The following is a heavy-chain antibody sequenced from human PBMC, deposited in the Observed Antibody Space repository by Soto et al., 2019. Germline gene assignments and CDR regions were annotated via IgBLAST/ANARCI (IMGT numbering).Heavy chain of an antibody. CDR3: AREYTAWPLAYGLDV. J-gene: IGHJ6*02. V-gene: IGHV3-21*01. CDR1: GFTFSTYS. D-gene: IGHD2-2*02. Sequence: PVGSLRLSCVGSGFTFSTYSINWVRQAPGKGLEWVSSISSRSDIYYADSVKGRFTISRDSAKNSVSLQMNSLRAEDTAVYYCAREYTAWPLAYGLDVWGQGTTVTVSS. CDR2: ISSRSDI.